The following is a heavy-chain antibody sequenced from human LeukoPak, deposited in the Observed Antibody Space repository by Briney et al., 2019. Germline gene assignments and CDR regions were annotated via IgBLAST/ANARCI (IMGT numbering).Heavy chain of an antibody. Sequence: GGSLRLSCAASGFTFSSYSMNWVRQAPGKGLEWVSSISSSSSYIYYADSVKGRFTISRDNAKNSLYLQMNSLRAEDTAVYYCASLFMAAGTRDYWGQGTLVTVS. V-gene: IGHV3-21*01. CDR1: GFTFSSYS. J-gene: IGHJ4*02. CDR2: ISSSSSYI. CDR3: ASLFMAAGTRDY. D-gene: IGHD6-13*01.